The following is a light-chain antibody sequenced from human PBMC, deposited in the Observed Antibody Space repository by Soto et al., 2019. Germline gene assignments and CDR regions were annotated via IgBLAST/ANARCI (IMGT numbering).Light chain of an antibody. V-gene: IGLV2-8*01. CDR2: DVT. Sequence: QSALTQPPSASGSPGQSVNISCTGTSSDVGGYNYVSWYQQHPGKAPKLMIYDVTKRPSGVPDRFSGSKSGNTASLTVSGLQAEDEADYYCSSYAGSNNWVLGGGTKVTVL. CDR3: SSYAGSNNWV. J-gene: IGLJ3*02. CDR1: SSDVGGYNY.